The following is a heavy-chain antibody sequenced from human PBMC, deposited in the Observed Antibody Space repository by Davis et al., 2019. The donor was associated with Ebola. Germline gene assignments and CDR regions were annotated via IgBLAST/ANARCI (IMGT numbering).Heavy chain of an antibody. J-gene: IGHJ4*02. CDR2: IYYSGST. CDR3: ASHYDILTGYYAPFDY. D-gene: IGHD3-9*01. CDR1: GGSISSYY. Sequence: MPSETLSLTCTVSGGSISSYYWSWIRQPPGKGLEWIGYIYYSGSTNYNPSLKSRVTISVDTSKNQFSLKLSSVTAADTAVYYCASHYDILTGYYAPFDYWAREPWSPSPQ. V-gene: IGHV4-59*08.